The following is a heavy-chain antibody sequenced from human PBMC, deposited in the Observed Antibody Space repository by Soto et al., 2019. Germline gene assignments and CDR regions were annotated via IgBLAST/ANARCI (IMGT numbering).Heavy chain of an antibody. CDR3: PKGGTNYFDS. D-gene: IGHD3-16*01. Sequence: GEYLKISCHGSGYRFTSSWICWVRQMPWKGVEWLGNVYPSDSDLRYSPSFEGRVTISADNSIKTAYLHLLNLEASGTAVYYCPKGGTNYFDSWGQGTLVTVSS. CDR2: VYPSDSDL. CDR1: GYRFTSSW. V-gene: IGHV5-51*01. J-gene: IGHJ4*02.